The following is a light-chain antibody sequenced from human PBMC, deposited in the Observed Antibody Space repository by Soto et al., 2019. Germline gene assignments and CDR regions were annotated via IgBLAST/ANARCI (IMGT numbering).Light chain of an antibody. CDR2: GAS. CDR1: QSVSSSY. CDR3: QQYGSSRT. J-gene: IGKJ1*01. V-gene: IGKV3-20*01. Sequence: EIVLTQSPGTLSLSPGERATLSCRASQSVSSSYLAWYQHKPGQAPRLLIYGASSRATGIPDRFSGSGSGTDFTLTISRLEPEDFAVYYRQQYGSSRTFGQGTKVEIK.